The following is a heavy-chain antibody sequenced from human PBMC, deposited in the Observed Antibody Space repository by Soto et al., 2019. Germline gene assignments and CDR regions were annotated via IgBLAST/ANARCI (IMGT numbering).Heavy chain of an antibody. V-gene: IGHV4-59*01. CDR3: ASETTVTNALDI. J-gene: IGHJ3*02. CDR1: GGSISKNE. D-gene: IGHD4-17*01. CDR2: IYYSGST. Sequence: SETLSLTCTVSGGSISKNEWRWFRQPPGKGLEWIGYIYYSGSTNYNPSLKSRVTISVDTSKNQFSLKLSSVTAADTAVYYCASETTVTNALDIWGQVTMVSVS.